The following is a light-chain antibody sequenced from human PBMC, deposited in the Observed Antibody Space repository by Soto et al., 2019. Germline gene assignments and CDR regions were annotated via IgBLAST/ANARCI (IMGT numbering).Light chain of an antibody. CDR3: CSSVRSSTFWV. CDR2: EGS. V-gene: IGLV2-23*03. J-gene: IGLJ3*02. Sequence: QSALTQPASVSGSPGQSITISCTGTSSDVGSDNGVSWYQQHPGKAPKLIIYEGSKRPSGVSNRFSGSKSGNTASLTISGLQDEDEADYYCCSSVRSSTFWVFGGGTKLTVL. CDR1: SSDVGSDNG.